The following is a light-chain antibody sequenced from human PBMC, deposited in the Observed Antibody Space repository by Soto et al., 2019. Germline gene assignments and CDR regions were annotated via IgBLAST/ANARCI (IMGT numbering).Light chain of an antibody. CDR1: QGIDTS. V-gene: IGKV1-39*01. Sequence: ILLTQSPSSLSASVGDRVTITCRASQGIDTSLAWYQQKPGKAPNLLIYAASSLKSGVPSRFSGSGSGTDFTLTISSLQPEDFLTYCCQQSYGTPRTFGQGTKVDIK. J-gene: IGKJ1*01. CDR3: QQSYGTPRT. CDR2: AAS.